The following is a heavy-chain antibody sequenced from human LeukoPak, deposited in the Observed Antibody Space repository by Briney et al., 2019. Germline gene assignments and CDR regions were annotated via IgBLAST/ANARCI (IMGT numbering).Heavy chain of an antibody. Sequence: PGGSLRLSCAASGFTFSNYWMSWVRQAPGKGLEWVANIKQDGSEKYYVDSVKGRFTISRDNAKDSLYLQMNSLRAEDMALYYCAKGGGGTNYYYMDVWGKGTTVTVSS. CDR2: IKQDGSEK. CDR3: AKGGGGTNYYYMDV. CDR1: GFTFSNYW. V-gene: IGHV3-7*03. D-gene: IGHD1-1*01. J-gene: IGHJ6*03.